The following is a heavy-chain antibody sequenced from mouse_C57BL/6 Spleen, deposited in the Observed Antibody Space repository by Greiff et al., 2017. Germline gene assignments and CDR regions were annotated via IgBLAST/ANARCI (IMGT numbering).Heavy chain of an antibody. CDR1: GFTFSSYA. V-gene: IGHV5-4*01. CDR3: EREEGGTTGFAY. CDR2: ISDGGSYT. Sequence: VKLVESGGGLVKPGGSLKLSCAASGFTFSSYAMSWVRQTPEKRLEWVATISDGGSYTDYPDNVKGRFPISRDNAKNNLYLQMSHLKSEDTAMYYCEREEGGTTGFAYWGQGTLVTVSA. J-gene: IGHJ3*01. D-gene: IGHD2-14*01.